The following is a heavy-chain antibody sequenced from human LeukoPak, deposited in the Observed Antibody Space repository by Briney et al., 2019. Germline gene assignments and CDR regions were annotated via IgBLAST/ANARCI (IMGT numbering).Heavy chain of an antibody. CDR2: IFYSGST. CDR1: SGSISSYY. CDR3: ARHGWLGVGGWY. J-gene: IGHJ4*02. V-gene: IGHV4-59*01. Sequence: SETLSLTCTVSSGSISSYYWSWIRQPPGKGLEWIGYIFYSGSTNYNPSLKSRVTTSVDTSKNQFSLGLSSVTAADTAVYSCARHGWLGVGGWYWGQGTLVTVSS. D-gene: IGHD6-19*01.